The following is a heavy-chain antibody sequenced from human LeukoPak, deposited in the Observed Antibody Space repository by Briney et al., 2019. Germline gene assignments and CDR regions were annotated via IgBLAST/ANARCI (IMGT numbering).Heavy chain of an antibody. CDR3: ARGYSSSWLLVFDY. V-gene: IGHV1-2*02. Sequence: ASVKVSCKASGYTFTGYYMHWVRQAPGQGLEWMGWINPNSGGTDYAQKFQGRVTMTRDTSISTAYMELSRLRSDDTAVYYCARGYSSSWLLVFDYWGQGTLVTVSS. D-gene: IGHD6-13*01. CDR1: GYTFTGYY. CDR2: INPNSGGT. J-gene: IGHJ4*02.